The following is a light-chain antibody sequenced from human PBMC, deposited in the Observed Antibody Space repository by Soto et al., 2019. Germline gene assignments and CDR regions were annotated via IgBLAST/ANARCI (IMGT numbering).Light chain of an antibody. CDR1: RGDIGSYDH. CDR2: AVS. J-gene: IGLJ1*01. V-gene: IGLV2-14*01. CDR3: ISXTNRQSYV. Sequence: QSVLTQPASVSGSPGQSITISCIGTRGDIGSYDHVAWYQQFPGKSPKLMIYAVSDRPSGVSDRFSGSKSGITASLTISGLQTEDEADYYCISXTNRQSYVFGTGTKVTVL.